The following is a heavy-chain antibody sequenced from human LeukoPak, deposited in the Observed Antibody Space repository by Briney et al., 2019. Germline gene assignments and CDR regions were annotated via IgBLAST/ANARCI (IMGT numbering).Heavy chain of an antibody. V-gene: IGHV4-59*12. CDR3: AREKIDGDHRGIFDY. D-gene: IGHD3-10*01. CDR1: GASLRDYY. Sequence: SETLSLTCTVSGASLRDYYWSWIRQPPGKGLEWIGYIYYRGNTNYNPSLKSRATMSIDTSKSQFSLKLTSVTAADTAVFYCAREKIDGDHRGIFDYWGQGTLVTVSS. CDR2: IYYRGNT. J-gene: IGHJ4*02.